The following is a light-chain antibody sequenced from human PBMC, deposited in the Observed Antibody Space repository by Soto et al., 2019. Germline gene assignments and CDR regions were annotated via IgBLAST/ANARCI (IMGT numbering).Light chain of an antibody. CDR1: SSDVGDYNY. CDR3: SSYAGSNNWV. J-gene: IGLJ3*02. CDR2: EVN. Sequence: QSALTQPPSASGSPGQSVTISCTGTSSDVGDYNYVSWYQQHPGKAPKLMIYEVNKRPSGVPDRFSGSKSGNTASLTVSGLQAEDESDDYCSSYAGSNNWVFGGGTKLTVL. V-gene: IGLV2-8*01.